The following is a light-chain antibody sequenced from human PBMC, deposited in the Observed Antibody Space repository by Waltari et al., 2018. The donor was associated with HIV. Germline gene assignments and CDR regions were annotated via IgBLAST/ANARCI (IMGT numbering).Light chain of an antibody. J-gene: IGLJ2*01. CDR1: NSTIGSNT. CDR2: NNY. CDR3: AAWDGSLLGVL. V-gene: IGLV1-44*01. Sequence: QSVLTQPPSASGTPGQRVTIACSGSNSTIGSNTVTWYKQVPGTAPKLLIYNNYERPSGVPDRFSGSKSGSSASLAISGLQSEDDGDYYCAAWDGSLLGVLFGGGTKLTVL.